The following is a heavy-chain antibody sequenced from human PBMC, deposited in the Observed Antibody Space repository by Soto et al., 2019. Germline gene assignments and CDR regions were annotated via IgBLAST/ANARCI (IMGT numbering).Heavy chain of an antibody. CDR3: AVRSYFTENHSYNGLDV. CDR2: LSSDGNKK. CDR1: GFMFSDFG. D-gene: IGHD1-26*01. J-gene: IGHJ6*02. Sequence: PGGSLRLSCAASGFMFSDFGMHWVRQAPGKGLEWVAFLSSDGNKKDFADSVKGRFSVSRDNSKNTLFLQMSSLRADDTAVYFCAVRSYFTENHSYNGLDVWGQGTAVTVSS. V-gene: IGHV3-30*02.